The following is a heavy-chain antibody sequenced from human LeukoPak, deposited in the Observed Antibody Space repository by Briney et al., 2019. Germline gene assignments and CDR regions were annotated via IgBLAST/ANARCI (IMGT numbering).Heavy chain of an antibody. CDR2: IYTSGST. Sequence: SETLSLTCTVSGGSISSYYWSWIRQPAGKGLEWIGRIYTSGSTNYNPSLKSRVTMSVDTSKNQFSLKLSSVTAADTAVYYCARGLPLGYYDSSGPSDWFDPWGQGTPVTVSS. CDR3: ARGLPLGYYDSSGPSDWFDP. V-gene: IGHV4-4*07. CDR1: GGSISSYY. D-gene: IGHD3-22*01. J-gene: IGHJ5*02.